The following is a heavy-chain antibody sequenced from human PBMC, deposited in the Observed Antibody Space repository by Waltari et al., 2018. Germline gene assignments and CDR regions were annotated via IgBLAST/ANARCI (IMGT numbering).Heavy chain of an antibody. CDR1: GGSISSSSYY. CDR3: ASVATTIFGVVITYYFDY. J-gene: IGHJ4*02. Sequence: QLQLQESGPGLVKPSETLSLTCTVSGGSISSSSYYWGWIRQPPGRGLEWIGSIYYSGSTYYNPSLKSRVTISVDTSKNQFSLKPSSVTAADTAVYYCASVATTIFGVVITYYFDYWGQGTLVTVSS. D-gene: IGHD3-3*01. V-gene: IGHV4-39*01. CDR2: IYYSGST.